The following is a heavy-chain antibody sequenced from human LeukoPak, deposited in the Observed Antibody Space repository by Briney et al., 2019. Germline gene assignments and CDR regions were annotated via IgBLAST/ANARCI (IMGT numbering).Heavy chain of an antibody. Sequence: SGGSLRLSCAASGFTFSSYSMNWVRQAPGKGLEWVSSISSSSSYIYYADSVKGRFTISRDNAKNSLYLQMNSLRAEDTAVYYCARGPNEDYYGSGSLEDVWGQGTTVTVSS. CDR1: GFTFSSYS. CDR2: ISSSSSYI. CDR3: ARGPNEDYYGSGSLEDV. V-gene: IGHV3-21*01. D-gene: IGHD3-10*01. J-gene: IGHJ6*02.